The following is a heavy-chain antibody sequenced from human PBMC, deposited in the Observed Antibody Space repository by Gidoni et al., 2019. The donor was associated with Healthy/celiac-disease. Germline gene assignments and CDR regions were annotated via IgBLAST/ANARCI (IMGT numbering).Heavy chain of an antibody. J-gene: IGHJ4*02. D-gene: IGHD2-21*02. CDR1: GFTFSSYA. V-gene: IGHV3-30-3*01. CDR2: ISYDGSNK. CDR3: AREGILWFGVVTAKGVFDY. Sequence: QVQLVESGGGVVQPGRSLRLSCAASGFTFSSYAMHWVRQAPGKGLEWVAVISYDGSNKYYADSVKGRFTISRDNSKITLYLQMNSLRAEDTAVYYCAREGILWFGVVTAKGVFDYWGQGTLVTVSS.